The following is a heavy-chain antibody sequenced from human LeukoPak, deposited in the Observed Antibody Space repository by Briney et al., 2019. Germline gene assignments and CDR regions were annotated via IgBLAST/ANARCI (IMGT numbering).Heavy chain of an antibody. J-gene: IGHJ5*02. CDR2: IYHSGST. Sequence: SETLSLTCAVSGYSISSGYYWGWIRQPPGKGLEWIGSIYHSGSTYYNPSLKSRVTISVDTSKNQFSLKLSSVTAADTAVYYCARQGVIDHNWFDPWGKGTLVTVSS. V-gene: IGHV4-38-2*01. D-gene: IGHD3-16*02. CDR3: ARQGVIDHNWFDP. CDR1: GYSISSGYY.